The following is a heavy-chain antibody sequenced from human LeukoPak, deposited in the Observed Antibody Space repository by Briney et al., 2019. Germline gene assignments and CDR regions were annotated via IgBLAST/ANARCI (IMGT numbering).Heavy chain of an antibody. D-gene: IGHD3-10*01. J-gene: IGHJ5*02. Sequence: SVKVSCKASGGTFSSYAISWVRQAPGQGLEWMGRIIPILGIANYAQKFQGRVTITADKSTSTAYMELSSLRSEDTAVYYCARYVWGYYGSGGYYEYWFDPWGQGTLVTVSS. CDR2: IIPILGIA. V-gene: IGHV1-69*04. CDR3: ARYVWGYYGSGGYYEYWFDP. CDR1: GGTFSSYA.